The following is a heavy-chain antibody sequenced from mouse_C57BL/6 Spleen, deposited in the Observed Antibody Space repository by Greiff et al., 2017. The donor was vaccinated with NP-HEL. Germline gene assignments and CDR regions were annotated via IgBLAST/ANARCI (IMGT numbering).Heavy chain of an antibody. Sequence: VKLMESGPELVKPGASVKISCKASGYAFSSSWMNWVKQRPGKGLEWIGRIYPGDGDTNYNGKFKGKATLTADKSSSTAYMQLSSLTSEDSAVYFCARHYGSSNWYFDVGGTRTTVTVSS. CDR3: ARHYGSSNWYFDV. D-gene: IGHD1-1*01. CDR2: IYPGDGDT. J-gene: IGHJ1*03. CDR1: GYAFSSSW. V-gene: IGHV1-82*01.